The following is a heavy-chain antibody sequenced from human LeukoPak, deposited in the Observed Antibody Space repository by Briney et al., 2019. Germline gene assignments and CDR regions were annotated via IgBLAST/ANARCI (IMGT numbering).Heavy chain of an antibody. Sequence: GGSLRLSCAASGFTFSSYEMNWVRQAPGKGLEWVSYISSSGSTIYYADSVKGRFTISRDNSKNTLYLQMNSLRAEDTAVYFCAKRSGGPSPFDYWGQGTLVTVSS. CDR1: GFTFSSYE. CDR2: ISSSGSTI. J-gene: IGHJ4*02. D-gene: IGHD3-3*01. V-gene: IGHV3-48*03. CDR3: AKRSGGPSPFDY.